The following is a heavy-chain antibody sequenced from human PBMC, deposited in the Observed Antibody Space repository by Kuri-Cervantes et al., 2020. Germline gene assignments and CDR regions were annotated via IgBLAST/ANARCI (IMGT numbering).Heavy chain of an antibody. J-gene: IGHJ6*03. CDR1: GFTFSSYA. CDR3: ARDYCTNGVCAQYYYYYYMDV. V-gene: IGHV3-23*01. D-gene: IGHD2-8*01. Sequence: GESLKISCAASGFTFSSYAMSWVRQAPGKGLEWVSAISGSGGSTYYADSVKGRFTISRDNSKNTLYLQMNSLRAEDTAVYYCARDYCTNGVCAQYYYYYYMDVWGKGTTVTVSS. CDR2: ISGSGGST.